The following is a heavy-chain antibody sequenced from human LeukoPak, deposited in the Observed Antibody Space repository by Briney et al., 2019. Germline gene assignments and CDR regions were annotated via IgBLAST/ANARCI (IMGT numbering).Heavy chain of an antibody. Sequence: SETLSLTCAVYGGPFSGYYWSWIRQPPGKGLEWIGEINHSGSTNYNPSLKSRVTISVDTSKNQFSLKLSSVTAADTAVYYCSQAVSNAFDIWGQGTMVTVSS. V-gene: IGHV4-34*01. CDR2: INHSGST. J-gene: IGHJ3*02. CDR3: SQAVSNAFDI. D-gene: IGHD6-19*01. CDR1: GGPFSGYY.